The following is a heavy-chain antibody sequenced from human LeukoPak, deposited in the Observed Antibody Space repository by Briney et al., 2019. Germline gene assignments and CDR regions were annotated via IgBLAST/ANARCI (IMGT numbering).Heavy chain of an antibody. D-gene: IGHD6-19*01. CDR1: NGSFNSYY. CDR3: ARRTRSSGWGGNLDS. V-gene: IGHV4-59*08. J-gene: IGHJ4*02. Sequence: KPSETLSLTCTVSNGSFNSYYWTWIRQPPGKGREWSGFVYYSGRIGSTNYNPSLTSRVTISVDTSENQFYLKLTSLTAAETAMYYCARRTRSSGWGGNLDSWGQGTLVTVSS. CDR2: VYYSGRIGST.